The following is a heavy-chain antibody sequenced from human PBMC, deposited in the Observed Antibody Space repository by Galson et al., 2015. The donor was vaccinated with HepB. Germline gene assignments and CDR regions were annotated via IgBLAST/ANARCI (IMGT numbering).Heavy chain of an antibody. Sequence: SLRLSCAASGFTVSSNYMIWVRQAPGKGLEWVSVIDSGGRTHYADSVKGRFTISRDNSKNTLYLQVNSLRAEDTAVYYCARDQGDDYVNYYYYHGMDVWGQGTTVTVSS. CDR3: ARDQGDDYVNYYYYHGMDV. CDR1: GFTVSSNY. V-gene: IGHV3-66*02. D-gene: IGHD4-17*01. J-gene: IGHJ6*02. CDR2: IDSGGRT.